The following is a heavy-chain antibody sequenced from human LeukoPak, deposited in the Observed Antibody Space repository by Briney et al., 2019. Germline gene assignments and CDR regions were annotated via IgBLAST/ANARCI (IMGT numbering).Heavy chain of an antibody. J-gene: IGHJ4*02. V-gene: IGHV4-34*01. D-gene: IGHD3-9*01. CDR1: GGSFSGYY. Sequence: SSETLSLTCAVYGGSFSGYYWSWIRQPPGKGLEWIGEINHSGSTNYNPSLKSRVTISVDTSKNQFSLKLSSVTAADTAVYYCVRAHYDILTGYSTLDYWGQGTLVTVSS. CDR2: INHSGST. CDR3: VRAHYDILTGYSTLDY.